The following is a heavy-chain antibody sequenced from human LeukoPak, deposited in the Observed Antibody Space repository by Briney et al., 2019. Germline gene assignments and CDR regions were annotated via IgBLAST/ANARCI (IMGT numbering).Heavy chain of an antibody. CDR1: GGSISSYY. Sequence: SETLSLTCTVSGGSISSYYWSWIRQPPGKGLEWIGYIYYSGSTNYNPSLKSRVTISVDTSKNQFSLKLSSVTAADTAVYYCARLGGASGYFDYWGQGTLVTASS. D-gene: IGHD1-26*01. V-gene: IGHV4-59*08. CDR2: IYYSGST. CDR3: ARLGGASGYFDY. J-gene: IGHJ4*02.